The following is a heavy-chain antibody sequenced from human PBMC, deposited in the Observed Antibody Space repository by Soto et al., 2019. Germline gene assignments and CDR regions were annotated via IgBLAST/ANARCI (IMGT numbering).Heavy chain of an antibody. CDR3: ARDFFDSSDYTTNWFDP. Sequence: SETLSLTCTGSGGSINSGGYYWNWIRQHPGKGLEWIGYIYYSGNTYYNPSLKSRVTISVDTSKNQFSLKLTSVTAADAALYYCARDFFDSSDYTTNWFDPWGQGTLVTVSS. D-gene: IGHD3-22*01. J-gene: IGHJ5*02. CDR1: GGSINSGGYY. CDR2: IYYSGNT. V-gene: IGHV4-31*02.